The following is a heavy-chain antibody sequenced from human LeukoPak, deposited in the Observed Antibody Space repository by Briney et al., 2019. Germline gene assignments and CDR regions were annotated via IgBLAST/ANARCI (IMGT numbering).Heavy chain of an antibody. Sequence: ASVKVSCKASGYTFTSYGISWVRQAPGQGLEWMGWISAYNGNTNYAQKLQGRVTMTTDTSTSTAYMELRSLRSDDTAVYYCARDGSDSSSWDDAFDIWGQGTMVTVSS. CDR2: ISAYNGNT. J-gene: IGHJ3*02. CDR3: ARDGSDSSSWDDAFDI. D-gene: IGHD6-13*01. V-gene: IGHV1-18*01. CDR1: GYTFTSYG.